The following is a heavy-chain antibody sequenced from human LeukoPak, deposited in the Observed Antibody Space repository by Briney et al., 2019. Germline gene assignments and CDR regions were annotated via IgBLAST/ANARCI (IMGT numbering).Heavy chain of an antibody. D-gene: IGHD3-22*01. J-gene: IGHJ4*02. CDR1: GYTLTELS. CDR3: ATADGSGKWIYFDY. Sequence: ASVKVSCKVSGYTLTELSMHWVRQAPGKGLEWMGGFDPEDGETIYAQKFQGRVTMTEDTSTDTAYMELSSLRSEDTAVYYCATADGSGKWIYFDYWGQGTLVTVSS. V-gene: IGHV1-24*01. CDR2: FDPEDGET.